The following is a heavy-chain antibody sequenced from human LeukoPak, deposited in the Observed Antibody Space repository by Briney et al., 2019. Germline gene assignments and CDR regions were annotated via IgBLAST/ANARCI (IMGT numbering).Heavy chain of an antibody. CDR1: GFTFSGYA. CDR2: ISGSGGST. D-gene: IGHD2-15*01. J-gene: IGHJ6*02. Sequence: GGSLRLSCAASGFTFSGYAMSRVRQAPGKGLEWVSAISGSGGSTYYAGSVKGRFIISRDNSKNTLYLQMNSLRAEDTAVYYCAKEGLLRGMDVWGQGTTVTVSS. V-gene: IGHV3-23*01. CDR3: AKEGLLRGMDV.